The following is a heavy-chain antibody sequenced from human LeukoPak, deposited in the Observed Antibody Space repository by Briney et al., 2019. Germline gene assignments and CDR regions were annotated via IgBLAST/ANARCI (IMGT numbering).Heavy chain of an antibody. CDR1: GFTFSNAW. J-gene: IGHJ6*03. CDR2: IKSKTDGGTT. V-gene: IGHV3-15*01. Sequence: GGSLRLSCAASGFTFSNAWMSWVRQAPGKGLEWVGRIKSKTDGGTTDYAAPVKGRFTISRDDSKNTLYLQMNSLETEDTAVYYCTTDPTYYYYYYMDVWGKGTTVTVSS. CDR3: TTDPTYYYYYYMDV.